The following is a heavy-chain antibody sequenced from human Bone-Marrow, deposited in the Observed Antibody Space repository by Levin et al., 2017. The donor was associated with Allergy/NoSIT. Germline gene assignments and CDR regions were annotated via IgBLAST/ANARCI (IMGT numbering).Heavy chain of an antibody. CDR1: GGSISSGGYY. CDR3: ARGGGGYRGYFAY. CDR2: IYSRGTT. J-gene: IGHJ4*02. Sequence: TSETLSLTCTVSGGSISSGGYYLTWLRQPPGKGLEWIGYIYSRGTTYYNPSLQSRLNISLETSKDQFFLMLTSVTAADTALYYCARGGGGYRGYFAYWGQGILVTVSS. V-gene: IGHV4-31*03. D-gene: IGHD5-18*01.